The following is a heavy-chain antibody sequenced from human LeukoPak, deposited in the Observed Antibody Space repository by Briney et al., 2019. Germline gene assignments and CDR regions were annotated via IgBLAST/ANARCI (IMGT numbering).Heavy chain of an antibody. J-gene: IGHJ6*02. CDR2: IYHSGST. D-gene: IGHD2-15*01. V-gene: IGHV4-30-2*01. CDR1: GGSISSGGYS. CDR3: ARHLGVVAAPIGVYYYYGMDV. Sequence: SQTLSLTCAVSGGSISSGGYSWSWIRQPPGKGLEWIGYIYHSGSTYYNPSLKSRVTISVDRSKNQFSLKLSSVTAADTAVYYCARHLGVVAAPIGVYYYYGMDVWGQGTTVTVSS.